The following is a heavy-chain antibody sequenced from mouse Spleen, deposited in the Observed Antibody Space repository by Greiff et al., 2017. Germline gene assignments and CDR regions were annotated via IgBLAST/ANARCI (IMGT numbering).Heavy chain of an antibody. CDR3: AREGYYDYDTWFAY. J-gene: IGHJ3*01. Sequence: EVQLQQSGPGLVKPSQSLSLTCSVTGYSITSGYYWNWIRQFPGNKLEWMGYISYDGSNNYNPSLKNRISITRDTSKNQFFLKLNSVTTEDTATYYCAREGYYDYDTWFAYWGQGTLVTVSA. CDR2: ISYDGSN. CDR1: GYSITSGYY. V-gene: IGHV3-6*01. D-gene: IGHD2-4*01.